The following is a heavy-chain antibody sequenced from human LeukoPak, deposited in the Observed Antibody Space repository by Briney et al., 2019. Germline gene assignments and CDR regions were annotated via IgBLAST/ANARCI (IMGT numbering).Heavy chain of an antibody. CDR1: GYTFTGYY. D-gene: IGHD2-2*02. CDR3: ARVRVGYCSSTSCYRPYYYMDV. CDR2: INPNSGGT. Sequence: GASVKVSCKASGYTFTGYYMHWVRQAPGQGLEWMGWINPNSGGTNYAQKFQGRVTMTRDTSISTAYMELSRLRSDDTAVYYCARVRVGYCSSTSCYRPYYYMDVWGKGTTVTVSS. V-gene: IGHV1-2*02. J-gene: IGHJ6*03.